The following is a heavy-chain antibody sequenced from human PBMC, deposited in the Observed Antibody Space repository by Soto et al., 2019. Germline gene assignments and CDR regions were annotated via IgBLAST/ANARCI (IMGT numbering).Heavy chain of an antibody. D-gene: IGHD3-3*01. Sequence: QVQLVQSGAEVKKPGSSVKVSCKASGGTFSSYAISWVRQAPGQGLEWMGGIIPIFGTANYAQKFQGRFTITSDEATSTGYRELSRVISEDRAVYYSARYHSPCTSYGVVMPVSFYYWGQGTLVTVSS. CDR2: IIPIFGTA. J-gene: IGHJ4*02. CDR1: GGTFSSYA. CDR3: ARYHSPCTSYGVVMPVSFYY. V-gene: IGHV1-69*01.